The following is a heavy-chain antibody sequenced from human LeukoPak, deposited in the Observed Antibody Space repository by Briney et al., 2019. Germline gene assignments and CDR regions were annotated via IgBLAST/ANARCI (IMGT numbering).Heavy chain of an antibody. Sequence: GGSLRLSCAASGFTFINYDFVWVRQAPGKGLEWVSYISTSGRYTQYSDSVRGRFTISRDNGGNTLFLQMSSLGADDTAVYYCARNGLGLHYWGQGTLVTVSS. CDR2: ISTSGRYT. V-gene: IGHV3-11*03. CDR3: ARNGLGLHY. J-gene: IGHJ4*02. D-gene: IGHD3-16*01. CDR1: GFTFINYD.